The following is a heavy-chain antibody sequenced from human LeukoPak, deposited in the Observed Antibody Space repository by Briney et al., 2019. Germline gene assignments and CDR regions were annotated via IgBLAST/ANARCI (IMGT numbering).Heavy chain of an antibody. D-gene: IGHD3-22*01. J-gene: IGHJ4*02. V-gene: IGHV3-43D*03. CDR2: ISWDGGST. CDR3: AKSHYYHSSTKTAYFDF. CDR1: GFTFDDYA. Sequence: PGGSLRLSCAASGFTFDDYAMHWVRQAPGKGLEWVSLISWDGGSTYYADSVKGRFTISRDNSKNSLYLQMNSLRPEDTALYYCAKSHYYHSSTKTAYFDFWGQGTLVTVSS.